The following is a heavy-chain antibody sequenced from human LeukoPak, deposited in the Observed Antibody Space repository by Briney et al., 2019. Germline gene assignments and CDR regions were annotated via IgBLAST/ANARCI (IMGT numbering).Heavy chain of an antibody. CDR1: GGSIRSYL. D-gene: IGHD3-3*01. Sequence: SETLSLTCIVSGGSIRSYLWSWIRQPGGKGMAWIGRIYTSGSIIYNPSLKRRVTISADKSTNQFSLNLSSWTAADTAVYYCARERFGDLDCFDYGGQGTLVTVSS. CDR2: IYTSGSI. V-gene: IGHV4-4*07. CDR3: ARERFGDLDCFDY. J-gene: IGHJ4*02.